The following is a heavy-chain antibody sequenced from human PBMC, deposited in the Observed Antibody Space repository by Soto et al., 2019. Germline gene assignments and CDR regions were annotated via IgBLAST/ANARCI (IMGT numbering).Heavy chain of an antibody. Sequence: EVQLLESGGGLVQPGGSLRLSCAASGFTFSSYAMSWVRQAPGKGLEWVSAISGSGGSTYYADSLKGRFTISRDNSKNTLYLQMNSLRAEDTAVYYCAPGGSTPREIFGYWGQGTLVTVSS. CDR3: APGGSTPREIFGY. J-gene: IGHJ4*02. CDR2: ISGSGGST. D-gene: IGHD3-16*01. CDR1: GFTFSSYA. V-gene: IGHV3-23*01.